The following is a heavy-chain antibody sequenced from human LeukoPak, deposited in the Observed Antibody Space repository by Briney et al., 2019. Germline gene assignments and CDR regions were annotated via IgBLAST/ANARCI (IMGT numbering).Heavy chain of an antibody. Sequence: PGGSLRLSCAASGFTFSSYEMNWVRQAPGKGLEWVSYISSSGSTIYYADSVKGRFTISRDNAKISLYLQMHSLRAEDTAVYYCVRWYDAFDIWGQGTMVTVSS. CDR1: GFTFSSYE. V-gene: IGHV3-48*03. CDR3: VRWYDAFDI. D-gene: IGHD2-15*01. CDR2: ISSSGSTI. J-gene: IGHJ3*02.